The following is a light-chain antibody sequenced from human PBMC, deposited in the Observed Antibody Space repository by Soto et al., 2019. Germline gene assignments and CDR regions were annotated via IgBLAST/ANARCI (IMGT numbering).Light chain of an antibody. V-gene: IGLV1-40*01. Sequence: QLVLTQPPSVSGAPGQRVTISCTGSSSNIGAGYDVHWYQQLPGTAPKLLIYGNSNRPSGVPDRFSGSKSGTSASLAITGLQAGDEADYSCQYYDSGLSCWVFGGGTKLTVL. CDR3: QYYDSGLSCWV. CDR1: SSNIGAGYD. CDR2: GNS. J-gene: IGLJ3*02.